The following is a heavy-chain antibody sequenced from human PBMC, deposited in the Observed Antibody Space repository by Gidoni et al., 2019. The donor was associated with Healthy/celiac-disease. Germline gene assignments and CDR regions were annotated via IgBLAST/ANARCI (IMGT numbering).Heavy chain of an antibody. CDR3: AREYVGGSYGIQDAFDI. J-gene: IGHJ3*02. CDR1: GFTFSSYA. CDR2: ISYDGSNK. D-gene: IGHD1-26*01. Sequence: QAQLVESGGGVVQPGRSLRLSCAASGFTFSSYAMHWVRQAPGKGLEWVAVISYDGSNKYYADSVKGRFTISRDNSKNTLYLQMNSLRAEDTAVYYCAREYVGGSYGIQDAFDIWGQGTMVTVSS. V-gene: IGHV3-30-3*01.